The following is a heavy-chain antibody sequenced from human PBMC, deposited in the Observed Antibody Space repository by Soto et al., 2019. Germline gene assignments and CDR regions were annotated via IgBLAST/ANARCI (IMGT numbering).Heavy chain of an antibody. D-gene: IGHD4-17*01. CDR2: IYWDDDK. V-gene: IGHV2-5*02. CDR3: AHRRGGYGDYGPYIFDY. J-gene: IGHJ4*02. Sequence: QITLKESGPTLVKPTQTLTLTCTFSGFSLSTSGVGVGWIRQPPGKALEWLALIYWDDDKRYSPSLKSRLTITKDTPKTQVVLTMTNMDPVATATYYCAHRRGGYGDYGPYIFDYWGQGTLVTVSS. CDR1: GFSLSTSGVG.